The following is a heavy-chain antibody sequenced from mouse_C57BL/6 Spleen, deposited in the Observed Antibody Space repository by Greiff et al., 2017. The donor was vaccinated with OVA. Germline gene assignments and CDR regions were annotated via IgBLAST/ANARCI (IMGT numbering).Heavy chain of an antibody. CDR3: AREFLSTVVATGDAMDY. CDR2: IDPNSGGT. J-gene: IGHJ4*01. V-gene: IGHV1-72*01. Sequence: VQLQQPGAELVKPGASVKLSCKASGYTFTSYWMHWVKQRPGRGLEWIGRIDPNSGGTKYNEKFKSKATLTVDKPSSTAYMQLSSLTSEDSAVYYCAREFLSTVVATGDAMDYWGQGTSVTVSS. D-gene: IGHD1-1*01. CDR1: GYTFTSYW.